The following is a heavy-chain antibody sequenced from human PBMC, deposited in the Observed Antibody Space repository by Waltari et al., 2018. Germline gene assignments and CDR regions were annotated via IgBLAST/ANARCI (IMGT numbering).Heavy chain of an antibody. D-gene: IGHD3-16*01. V-gene: IGHV1-2*02. CDR2: INPTSGGT. J-gene: IGHJ4*02. CDR3: VPRKAALGY. Sequence: QVQLVQSGAEVKKPGASVKVSCKASGYTFTGYYMHWVRQAPGQGLEWMGWINPTSGGTNYAQKFQGRVTMTRDTSISTAYMELSRLGSDDTAVYYCVPRKAALGYWGQGTLVTVSS. CDR1: GYTFTGYY.